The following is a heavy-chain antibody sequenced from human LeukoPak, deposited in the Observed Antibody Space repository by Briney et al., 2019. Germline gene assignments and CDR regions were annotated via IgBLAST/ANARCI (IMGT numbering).Heavy chain of an antibody. V-gene: IGHV3-21*01. CDR2: ISSSSSYI. CDR1: GFTFSSYS. Sequence: PGGSLRLSCAASGFTFSSYSMNWVRQAPGKGLEWVSSISSSSSYIYYADSVKGRFTISRDNAKNSLYLQMNSLGAEDTAVYYCAGSPSVIVDAEYFQHWGQGTLVTVSS. D-gene: IGHD1-26*01. J-gene: IGHJ1*01. CDR3: AGSPSVIVDAEYFQH.